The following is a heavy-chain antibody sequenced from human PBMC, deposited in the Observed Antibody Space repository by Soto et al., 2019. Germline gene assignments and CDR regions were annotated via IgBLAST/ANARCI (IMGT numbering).Heavy chain of an antibody. CDR1: GGSISSGDYY. D-gene: IGHD6-13*01. Sequence: PSETLSLTCTVSGGSISSGDYYWNWIRRPPGKGLEWIGYIYYSGRTEYNPSLKSRVTISVDTSKKQFSLKLSSVTAADTAVYYCARRGSSSWYGYWGQGTLVTVSS. J-gene: IGHJ4*02. CDR3: ARRGSSSWYGY. CDR2: IYYSGRT. V-gene: IGHV4-30-4*01.